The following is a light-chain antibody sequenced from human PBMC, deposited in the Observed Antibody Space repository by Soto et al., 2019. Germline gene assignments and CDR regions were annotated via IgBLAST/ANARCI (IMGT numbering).Light chain of an antibody. Sequence: EIVLMQSPGTLSLSPGERATLSCRASQSINSNLAWYQQKPGQAPSLLIYGAFTRAIGIPARFSGTGSGTEFTLTISSLQSEDLALYYCQQYNDWPLTFGQGTKVDIK. J-gene: IGKJ1*01. CDR3: QQYNDWPLT. V-gene: IGKV3-15*01. CDR2: GAF. CDR1: QSINSN.